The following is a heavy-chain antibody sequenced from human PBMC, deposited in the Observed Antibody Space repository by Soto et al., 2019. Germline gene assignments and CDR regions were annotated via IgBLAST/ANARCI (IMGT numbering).Heavy chain of an antibody. CDR1: GYTFTSYY. CDR3: ASGMWYSGSYHGYAFDI. J-gene: IGHJ3*02. D-gene: IGHD1-26*01. V-gene: IGHV1-46*01. Sequence: ASVKVCCKASGYTFTSYYMHWVRQAPGQGLEWMGIINPSGGSTSYAQKFQGRVTMTRDTSTSTVYMELSSLRSEDTAVYYCASGMWYSGSYHGYAFDIWGQGTMVTVSS. CDR2: INPSGGST.